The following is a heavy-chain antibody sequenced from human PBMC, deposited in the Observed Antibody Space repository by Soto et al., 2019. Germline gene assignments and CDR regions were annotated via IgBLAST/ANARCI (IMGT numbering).Heavy chain of an antibody. CDR2: ISDNGDTT. J-gene: IGHJ4*02. V-gene: IGHV3-23*04. CDR1: GLTFSAYA. CDR3: AKIAGGQTVNGYSDY. Sequence: EVQLVESGGDLVQPGGSLRLSCAASGLTFSAYAMTWGRQAPGKGLEWVSGISDNGDTTYYADSVKGRFIVSRDNSKNTLYLQLNSLRAEDTAIYYCAKIAGGQTVNGYSDYWGQGTLVTVSS. D-gene: IGHD5-12*01.